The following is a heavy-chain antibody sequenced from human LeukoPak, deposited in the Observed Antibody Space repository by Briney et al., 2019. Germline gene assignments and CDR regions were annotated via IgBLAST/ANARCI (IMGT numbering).Heavy chain of an antibody. J-gene: IGHJ4*02. CDR2: IKPDGSGK. V-gene: IGHV3-7*01. CDR1: GFTFSSYW. Sequence: GGSLRLSCAASGFTFSSYWMNWVRQAPGRGLEWVANIKPDGSGKYYVDSVKGRFTISRDNAKNSLYLQMNSLTAEDTAVYYCARDRPPDYWGQGTLVTVSS. CDR3: ARDRPPDY.